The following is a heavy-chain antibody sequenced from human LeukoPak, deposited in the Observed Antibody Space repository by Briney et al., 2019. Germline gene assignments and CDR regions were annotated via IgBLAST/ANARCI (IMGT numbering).Heavy chain of an antibody. J-gene: IGHJ4*02. CDR2: IYYSGST. V-gene: IGHV4-31*03. D-gene: IGHD6-13*01. CDR3: ARVPTYQKLVDY. Sequence: SETLSLTCTVSGGSISSGGYYWSWIRQHPGKGLEWIGYIYYSGSTYYNPSLKSRVTISVDTSKNQFSLKLSSVTAADTAVYYCARVPTYQKLVDYWGQGTLVTVSS. CDR1: GGSISSGGYY.